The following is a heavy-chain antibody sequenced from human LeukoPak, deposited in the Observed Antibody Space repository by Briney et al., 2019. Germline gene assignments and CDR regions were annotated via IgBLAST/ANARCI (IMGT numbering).Heavy chain of an antibody. Sequence: GSSLRVSCAASGFTFSSHWMQWVRQVPGKGLVWVSRINSDGSDTNYADSVKGRFTISRDNAKNTVYLQMNSLRVEDTAVYYCARGSHHFDSWGQGTLVTVSS. CDR3: ARGSHHFDS. CDR2: INSDGSDT. CDR1: GFTFSSHW. J-gene: IGHJ5*01. V-gene: IGHV3-74*01.